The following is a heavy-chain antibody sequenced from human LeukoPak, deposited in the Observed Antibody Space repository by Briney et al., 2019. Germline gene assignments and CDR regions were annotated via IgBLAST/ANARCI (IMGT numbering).Heavy chain of an antibody. V-gene: IGHV3-30*18. Sequence: GGSLRLSCAASGFTFSSYGMHWVRQAPGKGLEWVALISYAGSNKYYADSVKSRFTISRDNSKDTLYLQMNSLTAEDTAVYYCAKDLNWVYYFDYWGQGALVTVSS. CDR1: GFTFSSYG. J-gene: IGHJ4*02. CDR2: ISYAGSNK. CDR3: AKDLNWVYYFDY. D-gene: IGHD7-27*01.